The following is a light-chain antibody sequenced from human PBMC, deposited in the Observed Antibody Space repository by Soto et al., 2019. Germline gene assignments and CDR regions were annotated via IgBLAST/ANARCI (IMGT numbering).Light chain of an antibody. V-gene: IGKV1-12*01. CDR2: TAS. Sequence: DIQITQSPSSVSASVGDRDTINCRASQGISSWLAWYQQKPGKAPNLLIHTASRLQSGVPSRFSGSGSGTDFTLPISSLQPEDVATYYGQQANSFPLTFGGGTKVEIK. J-gene: IGKJ4*01. CDR1: QGISSW. CDR3: QQANSFPLT.